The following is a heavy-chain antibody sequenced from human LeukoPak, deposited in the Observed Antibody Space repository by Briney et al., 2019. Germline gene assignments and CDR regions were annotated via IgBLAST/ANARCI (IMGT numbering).Heavy chain of an antibody. J-gene: IGHJ4*02. CDR1: GGSISSSTYY. CDR2: FFYSGST. D-gene: IGHD2-2*01. V-gene: IGHV4-39*01. Sequence: SETLSLTCTVSGGSISSSTYYWGWIRQPPGKGLEWIWSFFYSGSTYYNPSLKSPLTMSVDTSNNQFSLKLMSVTAADTAVYYCASGTSTNYELYFWGQGTLVTVSS. CDR3: ASGTSTNYELYF.